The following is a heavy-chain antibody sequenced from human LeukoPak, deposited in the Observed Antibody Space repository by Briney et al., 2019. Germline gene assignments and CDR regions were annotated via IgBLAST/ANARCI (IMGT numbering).Heavy chain of an antibody. D-gene: IGHD3-3*01. V-gene: IGHV3-48*03. CDR3: ARDLGENTIFGVVIIRDAFDI. Sequence: GGSLRLSCAASGFTFSSYEMNWVRQAPGKGLEGGSYISSSGSTIYYADSVKGRFTISRDNAKNSLYLQMNSLRAEDTAVYYCARDLGENTIFGVVIIRDAFDIWGQGTMVTVSS. CDR1: GFTFSSYE. CDR2: ISSSGSTI. J-gene: IGHJ3*02.